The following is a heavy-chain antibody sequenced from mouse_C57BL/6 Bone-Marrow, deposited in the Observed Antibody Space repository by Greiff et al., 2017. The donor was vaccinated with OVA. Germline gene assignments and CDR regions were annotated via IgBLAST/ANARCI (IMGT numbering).Heavy chain of an antibody. CDR1: GFTFSDYG. J-gene: IGHJ3*01. CDR3: ARPFYYERTWFAF. D-gene: IGHD2-4*01. Sequence: EVKLVESGGGLVKPGGSLKLSCAASGFTFSDYGMHWVRQAPEKGLEWVAYISRGSSTIYYADTVKGRFTISRANAKNTLFLQMTSLRSEDAAMYYCARPFYYERTWFAFWGRGTLVTVSA. V-gene: IGHV5-17*01. CDR2: ISRGSSTI.